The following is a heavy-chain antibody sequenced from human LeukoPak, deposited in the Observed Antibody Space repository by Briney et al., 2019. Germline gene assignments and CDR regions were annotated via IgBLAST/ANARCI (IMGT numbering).Heavy chain of an antibody. CDR2: IIPIFGTA. V-gene: IGHV1-69*05. Sequence: GSSVKVSCKASGGTFSSYAISWVPQAPGQGLECMGRIIPIFGTANYAQKCQRRVTITTDEPPTTPYTQLSRRRSEDTAVYYCARDLRQVDTAMAPQYNWFDPWGQGPLVSVSS. CDR1: GGTFSSYA. CDR3: ARDLRQVDTAMAPQYNWFDP. D-gene: IGHD5-18*01. J-gene: IGHJ5*02.